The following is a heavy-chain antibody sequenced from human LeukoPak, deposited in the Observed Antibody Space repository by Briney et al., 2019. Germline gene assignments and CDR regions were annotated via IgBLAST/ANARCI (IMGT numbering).Heavy chain of an antibody. D-gene: IGHD4-23*01. CDR1: GASVNSDSYY. CDR3: ARHYRGLDY. Sequence: SETLSLTCTVSGASVNSDSYYWSWIRQPPGKGLEWVGHIYNGGSTNYNPSLKSRVTMSVDTSKNHFSVKLSSVTAADTAVYYCARHYRGLDYWGQGTLTTVSS. J-gene: IGHJ4*02. CDR2: IYNGGST. V-gene: IGHV4-61*03.